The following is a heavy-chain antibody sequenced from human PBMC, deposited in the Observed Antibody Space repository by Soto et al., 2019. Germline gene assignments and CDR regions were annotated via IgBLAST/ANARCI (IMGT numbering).Heavy chain of an antibody. CDR2: INHSGST. CDR3: ARSVDP. V-gene: IGHV4-34*01. Sequence: SETLSLTCAVYGGSFSGYYWTWIRQPPGTGLERIGEINHSGSTNYNPSLKSRVTISVDTSKNQFSLKLSSVTAADTAVYYCARSVDPWGQGTPVTVSS. CDR1: GGSFSGYY. J-gene: IGHJ5*02.